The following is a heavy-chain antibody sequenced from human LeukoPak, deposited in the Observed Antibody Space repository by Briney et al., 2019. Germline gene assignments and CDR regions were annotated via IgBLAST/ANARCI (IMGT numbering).Heavy chain of an antibody. CDR2: IYSSGST. J-gene: IGHJ5*02. D-gene: IGHD3-3*01. CDR1: GGSITSYY. CDR3: ARGAEWSPSSWFDP. Sequence: PSETLSLTCTVSGGSITSYYWSWIRQPAGKGLEWIGRIYSSGSTNYNPSLKSRVTMSVDTSKNQFSLKLSSVTAADMAVYYCARGAEWSPSSWFDPWGQGTLVTVSS. V-gene: IGHV4-4*07.